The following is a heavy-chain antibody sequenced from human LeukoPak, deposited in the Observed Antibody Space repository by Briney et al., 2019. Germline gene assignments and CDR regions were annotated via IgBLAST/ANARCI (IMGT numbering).Heavy chain of an antibody. CDR2: IDPNSGGT. Sequence: ASVKVSCKPSGYTFTGYYMHWVRQAPGQGLEWMGWIDPNSGGTNYAQRFQGRVTMTRDTFISTVYMELSSLRSDDTAVYYCAKDLGSGSYQPSDYWGQGTLVTVSS. J-gene: IGHJ4*02. V-gene: IGHV1-2*02. D-gene: IGHD1-26*01. CDR1: GYTFTGYY. CDR3: AKDLGSGSYQPSDY.